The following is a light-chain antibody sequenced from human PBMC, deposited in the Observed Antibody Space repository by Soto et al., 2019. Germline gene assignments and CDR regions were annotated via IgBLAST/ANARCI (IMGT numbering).Light chain of an antibody. V-gene: IGKV3-15*01. Sequence: EIVMTQSPATLSVSPGERVTLSCRASQSVSSNLAWYQQKPGQAPRLLIYGASTRATGIPARFSGGGSETEFTLNISSLQSEDFAVYCCQQYHNWPPRTFGQGNKVEIK. J-gene: IGKJ1*01. CDR3: QQYHNWPPRT. CDR1: QSVSSN. CDR2: GAS.